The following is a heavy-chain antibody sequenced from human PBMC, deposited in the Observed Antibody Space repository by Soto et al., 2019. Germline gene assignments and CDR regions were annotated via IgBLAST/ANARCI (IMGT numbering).Heavy chain of an antibody. Sequence: PGGSLRLSCAASGFTFSSYWMHWVRQAPGKGLVWVSRINGDGSSTTYADSVKGRFTISRDNAKNTLYLQMNSLRADDTAVYYCARVYCSGGSCYSVDFWGQGTVVTVSS. CDR1: GFTFSSYW. D-gene: IGHD2-15*01. CDR3: ARVYCSGGSCYSVDF. CDR2: INGDGSST. J-gene: IGHJ4*02. V-gene: IGHV3-74*01.